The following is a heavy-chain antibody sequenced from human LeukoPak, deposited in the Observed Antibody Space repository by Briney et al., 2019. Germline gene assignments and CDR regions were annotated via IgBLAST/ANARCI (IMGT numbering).Heavy chain of an antibody. Sequence: GGSLRLSCAASGFTFNTYSMNWVRQAPGKGLEWVSLISSGGDYTYYGDSVKGRFTISRDNAKNSLYLQMNSLRAEDTALYYCAKDTGHYYDSSGNNWFDPWGQGTLVTVSS. CDR1: GFTFNTYS. J-gene: IGHJ5*02. CDR2: ISSGGDYT. D-gene: IGHD3-22*01. V-gene: IGHV3-21*04. CDR3: AKDTGHYYDSSGNNWFDP.